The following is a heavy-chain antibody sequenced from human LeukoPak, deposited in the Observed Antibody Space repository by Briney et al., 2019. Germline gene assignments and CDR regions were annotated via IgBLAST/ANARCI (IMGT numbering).Heavy chain of an antibody. J-gene: IGHJ4*02. CDR3: ARGDYDILTGILYDY. Sequence: PSETLSLTCTVSGGSISSYYWSWIRQPPGKGLEWIGYICYSGSTNYNPSLKSRVTISVDTSKNQFSLKLSSVTAADTAVYYCARGDYDILTGILYDYWGQGTLVTVSS. V-gene: IGHV4-59*08. CDR1: GGSISSYY. D-gene: IGHD3-9*01. CDR2: ICYSGST.